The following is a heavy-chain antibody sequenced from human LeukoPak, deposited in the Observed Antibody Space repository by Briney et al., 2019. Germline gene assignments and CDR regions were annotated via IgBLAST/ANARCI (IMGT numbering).Heavy chain of an antibody. CDR1: GGSISSYY. D-gene: IGHD1-20*01. CDR3: ARGDPGITGTTYFDY. V-gene: IGHV4-59*01. CDR2: IYYCGST. J-gene: IGHJ4*02. Sequence: SETLSLTCTVPGGSISSYYWSWIRQPPRKGLEWIGYIYYCGSTNYNPSLKSRVTISVDTSKNQFSLKLSSVTAADTAVYYCARGDPGITGTTYFDYWGQGTLVTVSS.